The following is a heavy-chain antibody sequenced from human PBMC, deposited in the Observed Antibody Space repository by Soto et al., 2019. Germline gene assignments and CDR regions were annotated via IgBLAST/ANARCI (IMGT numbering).Heavy chain of an antibody. D-gene: IGHD1-20*01. V-gene: IGHV2-5*02. CDR1: GFSLASSGLG. J-gene: IGHJ4*02. Sequence: QITLKESGPTLVKPTQTLSLTCTFSGFSLASSGLGVAWIRRPPGKALEWLALIFGDGDKGYSPSLKSRLTITKDTSQHQVVLTMTDMDPKDTGTYFWAHDGSGITGAAWGFWGQGTQVTVSS. CDR3: AHDGSGITGAAWGF. CDR2: IFGDGDK.